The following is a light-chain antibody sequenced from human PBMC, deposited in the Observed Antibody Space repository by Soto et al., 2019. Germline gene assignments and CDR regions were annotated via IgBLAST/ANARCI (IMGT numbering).Light chain of an antibody. CDR3: QQYYSFPPS. CDR2: ETS. Sequence: DIQMTQSPSSLSASVGDRLTITCRASQSIDNNLNWYQQKPGKAPKLLIYETSILQSGVPSRFSGSGSGTDFTLTISCLQSEDFATYYCQQYYSFPPSFGQGTKVEIK. V-gene: IGKV1-39*01. CDR1: QSIDNN. J-gene: IGKJ1*01.